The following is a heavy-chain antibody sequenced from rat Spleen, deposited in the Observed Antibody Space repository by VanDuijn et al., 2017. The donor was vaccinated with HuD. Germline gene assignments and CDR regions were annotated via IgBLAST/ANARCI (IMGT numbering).Heavy chain of an antibody. CDR1: GFTFNHYW. D-gene: IGHD1-11*01. CDR3: ERHEGVWYFDF. J-gene: IGHJ1*01. CDR2: ITNTGGGNT. V-gene: IGHV5-31*01. Sequence: VQLKESGPGLVQPSQTLSLTCTVSGFTFNHYWMTWIRQAPGKGLEWVASITNTGGGNTYYRDSVKGRFTITRDNAKNTQYLQMDSLRSEDTATYYCERHEGVWYFDFWGPGTMVTVSS.